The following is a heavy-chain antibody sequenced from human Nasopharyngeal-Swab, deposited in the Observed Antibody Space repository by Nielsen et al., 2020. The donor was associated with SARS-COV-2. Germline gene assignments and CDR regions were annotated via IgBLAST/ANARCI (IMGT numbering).Heavy chain of an antibody. V-gene: IGHV4-59*08. D-gene: IGHD5-18*01. J-gene: IGHJ6*02. Sequence: SETLSLTCTASGGSISSYYWSWIRQLPGKGLEWIGYIYYSGSTNYNPSLKSRVTISVDTSKNQFSLKLSSVTAADTAVYYCARQGGIQLWPTQYYYYGMDVWGQGTTVTASS. CDR1: GGSISSYY. CDR2: IYYSGST. CDR3: ARQGGIQLWPTQYYYYGMDV.